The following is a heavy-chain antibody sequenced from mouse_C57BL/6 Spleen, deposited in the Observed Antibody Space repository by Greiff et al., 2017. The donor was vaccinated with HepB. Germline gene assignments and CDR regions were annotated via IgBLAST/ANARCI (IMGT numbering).Heavy chain of an antibody. V-gene: IGHV5-4*03. CDR3: ARADYYGSSWYYFDY. Sequence: EVKVEESGGGLVKPGGSLKLSCAASGFTFSSYAMSWVRQTPEKRLEWVATISDGGSYTYYPDNVKGRFTISRDNAKNNLYLQMSHLKSEDTAMYYCARADYYGSSWYYFDYWGQGTTLTVSS. D-gene: IGHD1-1*01. J-gene: IGHJ2*01. CDR1: GFTFSSYA. CDR2: ISDGGSYT.